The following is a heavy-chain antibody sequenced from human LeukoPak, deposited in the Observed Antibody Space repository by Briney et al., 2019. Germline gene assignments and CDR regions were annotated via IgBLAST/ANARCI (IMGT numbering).Heavy chain of an antibody. CDR3: AREARLYYDSTPHI. J-gene: IGHJ3*02. CDR2: IYYSGST. Sequence: TFGDYAMSWVRQPPGKGLEWIGYIYYSGSTYYNPSLKSRVTISVDTSKNQFSLKLSSVTAADTAVYYCAREARLYYDSTPHIWGQGTMVTVSS. D-gene: IGHD3-22*01. CDR1: TFGDYA. V-gene: IGHV4-30-4*08.